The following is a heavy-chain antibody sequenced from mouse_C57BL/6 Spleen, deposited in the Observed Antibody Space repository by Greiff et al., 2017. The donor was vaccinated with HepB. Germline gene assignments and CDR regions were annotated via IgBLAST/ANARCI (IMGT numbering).Heavy chain of an antibody. V-gene: IGHV14-3*02. D-gene: IGHD6-1*01. Sequence: EVQLQQSGAELVKSGATVKLSCTASGLNIKDTYMHWLKQWPEQGLEWIGRIDPPNGNTKYDPKFQGKATITADTSSNTAYMQRSSLPSEEKAGEEGERRERKWGQGTTLTVSS. J-gene: IGHJ2*01. CDR3: ERRERK. CDR2: IDPPNGNT. CDR1: GLNIKDTY.